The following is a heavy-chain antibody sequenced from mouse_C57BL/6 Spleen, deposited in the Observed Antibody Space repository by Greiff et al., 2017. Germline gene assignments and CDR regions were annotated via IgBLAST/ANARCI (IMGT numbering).Heavy chain of an antibody. CDR1: GFSLTSYG. CDR2: IWRGGST. CDR3: AKNFRDYDGYYFDS. J-gene: IGHJ2*01. Sequence: QVQLKESGPGLVQPSQSLSITCTVSGFSLTSYGVHWVRQSPGKGLEWLGVIWRGGSTDYNAAFMSRLSITKDNSKSQVFLKMNSLQADDTAIYYCAKNFRDYDGYYFDSWGQGTTLPVSS. V-gene: IGHV2-5*01. D-gene: IGHD2-4*01.